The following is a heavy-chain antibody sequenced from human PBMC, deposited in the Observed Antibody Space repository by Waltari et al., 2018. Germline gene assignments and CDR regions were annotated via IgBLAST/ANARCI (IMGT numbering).Heavy chain of an antibody. D-gene: IGHD3-10*01. V-gene: IGHV2-5*02. CDR2: IYWDDDK. CDR1: GFSVTTNGVA. J-gene: IGHJ1*01. Sequence: QITLKESGPTLVKPTQTLTLTCTLSGFSVTTNGVAVAWIRQPPGEALECLSLIYWDDDKDYNPSMKSRLTITKDTAKNQVVLTMTNRDPVDTATYYCAHFHYRSGRYFHHWGQGTLVTVSS. CDR3: AHFHYRSGRYFHH.